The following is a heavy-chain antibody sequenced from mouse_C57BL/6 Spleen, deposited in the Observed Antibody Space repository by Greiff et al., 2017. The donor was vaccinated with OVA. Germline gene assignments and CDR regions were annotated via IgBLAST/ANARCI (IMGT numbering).Heavy chain of an antibody. Sequence: VQLQQSGPELVKPGASVKISCKASGYTFTDYYMNWVQQSHGKSLEWIGAITPNNGGTSYNQKFKGKATFTVDKSSSTAYMELRSLPSEDSAVYYGAQIPTGVAPDYCDYWGKGTTLTVSS. CDR2: ITPNNGGT. CDR1: GYTFTDYY. V-gene: IGHV1-26*01. D-gene: IGHD1-1*01. J-gene: IGHJ2*01. CDR3: AQIPTGVAPDYCDY.